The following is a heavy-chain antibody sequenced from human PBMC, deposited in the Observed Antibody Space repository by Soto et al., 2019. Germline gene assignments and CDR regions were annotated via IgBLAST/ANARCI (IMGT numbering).Heavy chain of an antibody. Sequence: SETLSLTCTVSGGSISSYYWSWIRQPPGKGLEWIGYIYYSGSTNYNPSLKSRVTISVDTSKNQFSLKLSSVTAADTAVYYCARDIPYSSSEGLFDPWGQGTLVTSPQ. CDR2: IYYSGST. CDR3: ARDIPYSSSEGLFDP. V-gene: IGHV4-59*01. D-gene: IGHD6-6*01. CDR1: GGSISSYY. J-gene: IGHJ5*02.